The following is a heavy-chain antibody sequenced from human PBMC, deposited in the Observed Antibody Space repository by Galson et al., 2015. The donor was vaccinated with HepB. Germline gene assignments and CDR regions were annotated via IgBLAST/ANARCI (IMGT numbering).Heavy chain of an antibody. Sequence: SLRLSCAASGFTFTNYGMHWVRQAPGKGLEWVAVVSHDGNFKDYADSVKGRFTISRDDSKKTLHLQMNSLGAEDTAVYHCATEDCSGGLCLGHWVQRTLVPVS. D-gene: IGHD2-15*01. CDR1: GFTFTNYG. V-gene: IGHV3-30*03. CDR3: ATEDCSGGLCLGH. J-gene: IGHJ4*02. CDR2: VSHDGNFK.